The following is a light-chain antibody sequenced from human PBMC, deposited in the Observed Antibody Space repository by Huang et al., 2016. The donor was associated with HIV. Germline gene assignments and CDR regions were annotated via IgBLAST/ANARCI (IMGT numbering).Light chain of an antibody. CDR1: QSVYASSTRKDY. Sequence: DIIMSQSPESLTVSLGERATLNCRSSQSVYASSTRKDYMAWFQQKPGQPPKLLLFGESCREVGVPDRFSGSGSGTHFTLTIANLQPEDAAIYYCQQYYSLPQTFGQGTRV. V-gene: IGKV4-1*01. CDR2: GES. J-gene: IGKJ1*01. CDR3: QQYYSLPQT.